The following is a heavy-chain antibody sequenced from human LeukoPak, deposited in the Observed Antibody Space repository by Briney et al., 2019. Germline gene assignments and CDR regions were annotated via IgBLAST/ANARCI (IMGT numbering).Heavy chain of an antibody. Sequence: PGGSLRLSCAASGFTFSNYAMSWVRQAPGKGPEWVAAISDSGGSTYYADSVRGRFTISRDNSKSTLYLHMNSLRPEDTALYCCAKGDTPLIPTDFWGQGTLVTVSS. CDR1: GFTFSNYA. D-gene: IGHD5-18*01. V-gene: IGHV3-23*01. CDR2: ISDSGGST. CDR3: AKGDTPLIPTDF. J-gene: IGHJ1*01.